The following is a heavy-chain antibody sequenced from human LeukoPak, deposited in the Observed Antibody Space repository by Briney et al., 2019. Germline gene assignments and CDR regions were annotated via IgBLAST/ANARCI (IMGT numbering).Heavy chain of an antibody. Sequence: GGSLRLSCAASGFTFSGYGMHWVRQAPGKGLERVAVIWYDGSNKYYADSVKGRFTISRDNSKNTLYLQMNSLRAEDTAVYYCARDPSSGGSHHLKYYFDYWGQGTLVTVSS. V-gene: IGHV3-33*01. D-gene: IGHD2-15*01. CDR2: IWYDGSNK. CDR3: ARDPSSGGSHHLKYYFDY. J-gene: IGHJ4*02. CDR1: GFTFSGYG.